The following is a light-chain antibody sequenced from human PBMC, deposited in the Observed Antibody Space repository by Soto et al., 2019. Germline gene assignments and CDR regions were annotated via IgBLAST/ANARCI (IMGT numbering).Light chain of an antibody. V-gene: IGLV1-40*01. J-gene: IGLJ1*01. CDR3: QSYDNSLSGYV. CDR1: SSNIGAGYD. CDR2: GNS. Sequence: QSVLTQPPSVSGAPGQRVTISCTGSSSNIGAGYDVHWYQQLPGTAPKLLIYGNSNRPSGVPDRFSGSKSGTSASLAITGLQAEDEADYYCQSYDNSLSGYVFGTGTKLTVL.